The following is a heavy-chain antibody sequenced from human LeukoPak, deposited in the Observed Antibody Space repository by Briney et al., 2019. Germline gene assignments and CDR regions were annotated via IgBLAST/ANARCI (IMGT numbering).Heavy chain of an antibody. V-gene: IGHV3-48*03. CDR2: ITSTSSIM. J-gene: IGHJ4*02. CDR1: GFTFSTSD. CDR3: ARTKWQLPWT. D-gene: IGHD1-26*01. Sequence: GGSLRLSCAASGFTFSTSDMNWIRQAPGKGLEWVSHITSTSSIMNYAESVKGRFTISRDNTKNSVYLEMNSLRAEDTAIYYCARTKWQLPWTWGLGTLVTVSS.